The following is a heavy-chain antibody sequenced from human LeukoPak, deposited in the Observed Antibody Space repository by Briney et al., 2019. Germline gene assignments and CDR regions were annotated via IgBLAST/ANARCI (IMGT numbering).Heavy chain of an antibody. CDR2: INHSGST. CDR1: GGSFSGYY. D-gene: IGHD2-21*02. J-gene: IGHJ4*02. V-gene: IGHV4-34*01. Sequence: PSETLSLTCAVYGGSFSGYYWSWIRQPPGKGLEWIGEINHSGSTNYNPSLKSRVTISVDTSKNQSSLKLSSVTAADTAVYYCARGVGGHIVVVTAVCFDYWGQGTLVTVSS. CDR3: ARGVGGHIVVVTAVCFDY.